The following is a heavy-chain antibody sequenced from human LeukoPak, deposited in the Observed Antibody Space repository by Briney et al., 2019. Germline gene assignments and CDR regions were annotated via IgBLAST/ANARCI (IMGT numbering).Heavy chain of an antibody. CDR2: IYIGGST. D-gene: IGHD2-2*01. J-gene: IGHJ4*02. V-gene: IGHV3-53*01. CDR1: GFTVSSNY. CDR3: ARGARSCSSTSCFAYHFDY. Sequence: GGSPRLSSAASGFTVSSNYMTWVRQAPGQGLEWVSIIYIGGSTYYPDSVKGRFTISRDNSKDTVHLEMNSLRAEDTAVYYCARGARSCSSTSCFAYHFDYWGQGTLVTVSS.